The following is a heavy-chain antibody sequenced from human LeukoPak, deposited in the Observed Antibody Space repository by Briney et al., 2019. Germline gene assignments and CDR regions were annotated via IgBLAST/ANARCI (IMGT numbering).Heavy chain of an antibody. J-gene: IGHJ6*04. Sequence: ASVKVSCKASGYTFTGYYMHWVRQAPGQGLEWMGWINPNSGGTNYAQKFQGWVTMTRDTSTSTAYMELSRLRSDDTAVYYCARGGSTVTTFYYYGMDVWGKGTTVTVSS. D-gene: IGHD4-17*01. CDR1: GYTFTGYY. CDR3: ARGGSTVTTFYYYGMDV. CDR2: INPNSGGT. V-gene: IGHV1-2*04.